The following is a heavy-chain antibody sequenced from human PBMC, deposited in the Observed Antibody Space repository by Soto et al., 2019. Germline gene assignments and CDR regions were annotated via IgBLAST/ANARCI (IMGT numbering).Heavy chain of an antibody. Sequence: QVQLVQSGAEVKKPGASVKVSCKASGYTFTSYGITWVRQATGQGLEWMRWISAYNGKTKYAPKLQGRVTMTTDTSTSTAYLDLSGLGSDGTAVYYSARDLGATIVDYWGQGTLVTVSS. J-gene: IGHJ4*02. CDR3: ARDLGATIVDY. D-gene: IGHD1-26*01. CDR2: ISAYNGKT. V-gene: IGHV1-18*01. CDR1: GYTFTSYG.